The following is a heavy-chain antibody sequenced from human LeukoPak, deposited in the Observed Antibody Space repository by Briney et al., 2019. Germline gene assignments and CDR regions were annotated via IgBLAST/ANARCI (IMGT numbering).Heavy chain of an antibody. Sequence: PGGSLILSCAASGFTFSSSWMTWVRQAPGKGLERVANIKEDGSQKNYVDSVKGRFTISRDNAKNSLYLQMNSLRVEDTAVYYCARDRAYNTFDYWGQGTLVTVSS. V-gene: IGHV3-7*01. CDR3: ARDRAYNTFDY. J-gene: IGHJ4*02. CDR1: GFTFSSSW. CDR2: IKEDGSQK. D-gene: IGHD2-21*01.